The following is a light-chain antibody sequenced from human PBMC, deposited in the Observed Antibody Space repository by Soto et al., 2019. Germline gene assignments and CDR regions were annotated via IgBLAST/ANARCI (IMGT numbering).Light chain of an antibody. Sequence: IVLRQSPATLSSSPWERATLSCRASQSVNRQVLWYQHRPGQAPRLLIYDTSARATGIPDRFSGSGSGTDFTLTISRLEPEDFAVFYCQQYGSSPLTFGQGTKVDIK. CDR3: QQYGSSPLT. J-gene: IGKJ1*01. V-gene: IGKV3-20*01. CDR1: QSVNRQV. CDR2: DTS.